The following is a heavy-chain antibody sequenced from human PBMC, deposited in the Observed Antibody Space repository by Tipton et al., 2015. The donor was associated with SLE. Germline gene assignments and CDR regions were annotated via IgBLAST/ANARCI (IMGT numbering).Heavy chain of an antibody. CDR3: ARDRGSDFWSGYYGFDY. Sequence: TLSLTCTVPGYSISSSNWWGWIRQPPGKGLEWIGHIYTSGSTNYNPSLKSRVTISVDTSKNQFSLKLSSVTAADTAVYYCARDRGSDFWSGYYGFDYWGQGTLATVSS. CDR2: IYTSGST. D-gene: IGHD3-3*01. CDR1: GYSISSSNW. V-gene: IGHV4-28*03. J-gene: IGHJ4*02.